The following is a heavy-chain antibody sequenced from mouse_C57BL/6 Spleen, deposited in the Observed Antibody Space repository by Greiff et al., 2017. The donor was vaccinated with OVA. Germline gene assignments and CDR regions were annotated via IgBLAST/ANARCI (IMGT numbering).Heavy chain of an antibody. CDR2: IDPSDSYT. J-gene: IGHJ3*01. D-gene: IGHD2-1*01. CDR1: GYTFTSYW. Sequence: QVQLQQPGAELVMPGASVKLSCKASGYTFTSYWMHWVKQRPGQGLEWIGEIDPSDSYTNYNQKFKGKSTLTVDKSSSTAYMQLSSLTSEDSAVYDCACSGYGNYGFAYWGQGTLVTVSA. V-gene: IGHV1-69*01. CDR3: ACSGYGNYGFAY.